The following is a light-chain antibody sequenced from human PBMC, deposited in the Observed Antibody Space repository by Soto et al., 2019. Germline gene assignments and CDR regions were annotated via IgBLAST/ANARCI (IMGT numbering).Light chain of an antibody. CDR1: QSVSSY. V-gene: IGKV3-11*01. CDR3: QQRSHWPLT. J-gene: IGKJ1*01. CDR2: DAS. Sequence: EIVLTQSPATLSLSPGERATLSCRASQSVSSYFAWYQQKPGQAPRLLIYDASNRATGIPSRFSGSGSGTDFTLTISSLEHEVFTVYYCQQRSHWPLTFGQGTKVEVK.